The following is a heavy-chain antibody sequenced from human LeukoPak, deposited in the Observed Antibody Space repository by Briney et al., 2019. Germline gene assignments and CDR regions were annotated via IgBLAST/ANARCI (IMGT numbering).Heavy chain of an antibody. CDR1: GFTFSSYW. Sequence: LGGSLRLSCAASGFTFSSYWMHWVRQAPGKGLVWVSRINSDGSSTSYADSVKGRFTISRDNAKNTLYLQMNSLRAEDTAVYYCARDGVVTNYGSGSATYYYYGMDVWGQGTTVTVSS. CDR2: INSDGSST. V-gene: IGHV3-74*01. CDR3: ARDGVVTNYGSGSATYYYYGMDV. D-gene: IGHD3-10*01. J-gene: IGHJ6*02.